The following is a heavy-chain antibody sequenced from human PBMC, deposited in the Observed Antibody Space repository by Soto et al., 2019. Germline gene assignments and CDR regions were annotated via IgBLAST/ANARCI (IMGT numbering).Heavy chain of an antibody. CDR1: GFTFSSYA. CDR2: ISYDGSNK. CDR3: ASTYDFWSGYYRH. Sequence: QVQLVESGGGVVQPGRSLRLSCAASGFTFSSYAMHWVRQAPGKGLEWVAVISYDGSNKYYADSVKGRFTISRDNSKNTLYLQMNSLRAEDTAVYYCASTYDFWSGYYRHWGQGTLVTVSS. D-gene: IGHD3-3*01. J-gene: IGHJ4*02. V-gene: IGHV3-30-3*01.